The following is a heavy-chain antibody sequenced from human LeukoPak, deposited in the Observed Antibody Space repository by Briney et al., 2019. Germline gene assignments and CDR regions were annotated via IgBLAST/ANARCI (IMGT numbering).Heavy chain of an antibody. Sequence: ASVKVSCKASGYTFTVYYMNWVRQAPGQGLEWMGWINPKSGGANSAQRFQGRVTMTRDTSISTTYMELSRLRSDDTAVYYCAREAFTTVTSATDAFDIWGQGTMVTVSS. J-gene: IGHJ3*02. D-gene: IGHD4-17*01. CDR1: GYTFTVYY. V-gene: IGHV1-2*02. CDR3: AREAFTTVTSATDAFDI. CDR2: INPKSGGA.